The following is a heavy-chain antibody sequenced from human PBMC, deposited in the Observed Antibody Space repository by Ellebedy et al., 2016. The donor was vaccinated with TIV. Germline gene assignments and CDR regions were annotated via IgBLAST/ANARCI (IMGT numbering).Heavy chain of an antibody. D-gene: IGHD3-22*01. V-gene: IGHV3-23*01. Sequence: PGGSLRLSCAASGFTFNSYAMSWVRQAPGKGLEWVSTISNTDSRTYYADSVEGRFIISRDNSKRTLYLQMNSLRAEDTAVYYCAKGRGGGSDSSAPRYYFDYWGLGTLVTVSS. J-gene: IGHJ4*02. CDR3: AKGRGGGSDSSAPRYYFDY. CDR1: GFTFNSYA. CDR2: ISNTDSRT.